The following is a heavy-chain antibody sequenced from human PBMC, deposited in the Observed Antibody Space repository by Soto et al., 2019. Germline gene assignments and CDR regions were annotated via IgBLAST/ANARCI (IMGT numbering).Heavy chain of an antibody. CDR2: INPNSGGT. CDR3: ARDRGSTAAEFDX. Sequence: VSVKVSCKASGYTFTGYYMHWVRQAPGQGLEWMGCINPNSGGTNYAQKFQGWVTMTRDTSISTAYMELSRLRSDDTAVYYCARDRGSTAAEFDXWGQGTLVTVSX. D-gene: IGHD6-13*01. J-gene: IGHJ5*02. CDR1: GYTFTGYY. V-gene: IGHV1-2*04.